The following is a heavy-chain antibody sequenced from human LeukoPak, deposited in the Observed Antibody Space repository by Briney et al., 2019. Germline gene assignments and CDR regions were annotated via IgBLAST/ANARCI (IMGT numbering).Heavy chain of an antibody. CDR1: GFTFSSYA. Sequence: GGSLRLSCAASGFTFSSYAMSWVRQAPGKGLEWVSAISGSGGSTYYADSVKGRFTISRDNSKNTLYLQMNSLRAEDTAVYYCAKDFKGYYDSSGYYRAFDYWGQGTLVTVSS. J-gene: IGHJ4*02. CDR3: AKDFKGYYDSSGYYRAFDY. V-gene: IGHV3-23*01. CDR2: ISGSGGST. D-gene: IGHD3-22*01.